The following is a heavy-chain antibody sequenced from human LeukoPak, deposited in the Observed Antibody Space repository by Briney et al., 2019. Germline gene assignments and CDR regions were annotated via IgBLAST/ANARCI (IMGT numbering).Heavy chain of an antibody. V-gene: IGHV1-69*04. CDR1: GGTFSSYA. CDR2: IIPIFGIA. Sequence: ASVKVSCKASGGTFSSYAISWVRQAPGQGLEWMGRIIPIFGIANYAQKFQGRVTITADKSTCTAYMELSSLRSEDTAVYYCARWTPSLGDSSGYYYVGYFQHWGQGTLVTVSS. CDR3: ARWTPSLGDSSGYYYVGYFQH. D-gene: IGHD3-22*01. J-gene: IGHJ1*01.